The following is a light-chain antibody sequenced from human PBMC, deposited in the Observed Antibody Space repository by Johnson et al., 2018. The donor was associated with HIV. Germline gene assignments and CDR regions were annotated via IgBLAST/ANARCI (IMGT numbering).Light chain of an antibody. CDR1: SSNIGNNY. CDR2: DND. CDR3: GTWGSSLSAVV. V-gene: IGLV1-51*01. J-gene: IGLJ1*01. Sequence: QSVLTQPPSVSAAPGQMVTISCSGSSSNIGNNYVSWYQQLPGTAPKLLIYDNDKRPSGIPDRFSGSKSGTSATLGITGLQTGDEADYYCGTWGSSLSAVVFGTGTKGTVL.